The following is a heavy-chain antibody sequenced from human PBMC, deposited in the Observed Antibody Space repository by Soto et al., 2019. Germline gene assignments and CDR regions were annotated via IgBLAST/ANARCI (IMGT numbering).Heavy chain of an antibody. CDR2: IYSGGST. D-gene: IGHD5-12*01. V-gene: IGHV3-53*01. J-gene: IGHJ3*02. CDR3: AIRRGYSGYDSAFDI. CDR1: GFTVSSNH. Sequence: GGSLRISCAASGFTVSSNHMSLVRQAPGKGLEWVSLIYSGGSTYYADSVKGRFTISRDNSKNTLHLQMNSLRAEDTAVYYCAIRRGYSGYDSAFDIWGQGTMVTVSS.